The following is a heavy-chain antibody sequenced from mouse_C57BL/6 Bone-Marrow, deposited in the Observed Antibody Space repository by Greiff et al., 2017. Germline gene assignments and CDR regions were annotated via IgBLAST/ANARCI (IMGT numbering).Heavy chain of an antibody. Sequence: EVQLQESGEGLVQPGGSLKLSCAASGFTFSSYAMSWVRQTPEKRLEWVAYISSGGDYIYYADTVKGRFTISRDNARNTLYLQMSSLKSEDTAMYYCTRVLLGFDYWGQGTTLTVSS. CDR2: ISSGGDYI. V-gene: IGHV5-9-1*02. CDR1: GFTFSSYA. CDR3: TRVLLGFDY. J-gene: IGHJ2*01. D-gene: IGHD4-1*01.